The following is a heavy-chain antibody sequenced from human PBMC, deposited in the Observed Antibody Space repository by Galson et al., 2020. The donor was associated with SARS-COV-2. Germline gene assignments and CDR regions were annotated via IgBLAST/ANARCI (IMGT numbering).Heavy chain of an antibody. CDR1: GCTFSSYS. J-gene: IGHJ4*02. D-gene: IGHD3-22*01. V-gene: IGHV3-48*04. CDR3: ARGPHYYDSSGSCPDY. CDR2: ISSTSNTV. Sequence: GGFLRLSCSASGCTFSSYSMNWVRQAPGKWLDWVSYISSTSNTVYYADSVKGRFTISRDNAKNSLYLQMNSLRADDTAVYYCARGPHYYDSSGSCPDYWGQGTPATVSS.